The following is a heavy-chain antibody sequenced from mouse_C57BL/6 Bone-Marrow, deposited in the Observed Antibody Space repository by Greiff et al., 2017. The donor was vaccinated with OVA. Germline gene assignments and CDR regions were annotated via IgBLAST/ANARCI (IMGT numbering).Heavy chain of an antibody. CDR2: INPGSGGT. V-gene: IGHV1-54*01. Sequence: QVQLQQSGAELVRPGTSVKVSCKASGYAFTNYLIEWVKQRPGQGLEWIGVINPGSGGTTYNEKFKGKATLTADKSSSTAYMQLSSLTSEDSAVYFYARSSWFAYWGQGTLVTVSA. CDR3: ARSSWFAY. J-gene: IGHJ3*01. CDR1: GYAFTNYL.